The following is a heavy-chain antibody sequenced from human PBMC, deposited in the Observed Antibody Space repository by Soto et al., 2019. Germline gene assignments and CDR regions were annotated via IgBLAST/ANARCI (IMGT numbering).Heavy chain of an antibody. CDR3: AKNGGGDWEDAFDI. J-gene: IGHJ3*02. D-gene: IGHD2-21*02. Sequence: QVQLVESGGGVVQPGRSLRLSCAASGFTFSSYGMHWVRQAPGKGLEWVAVISYDGSNKYYADSVKGRFTISRDNSKNTLYLHMNSLRAEDTAVYYCAKNGGGDWEDAFDIWGQGTMVTVSS. V-gene: IGHV3-30*18. CDR1: GFTFSSYG. CDR2: ISYDGSNK.